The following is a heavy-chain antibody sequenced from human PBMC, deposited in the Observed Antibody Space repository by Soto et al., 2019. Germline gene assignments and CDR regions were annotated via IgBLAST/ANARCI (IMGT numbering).Heavy chain of an antibody. D-gene: IGHD1-26*01. CDR1: GYTFTSYY. CDR3: ASIVGATKGFDAFDI. J-gene: IGHJ3*02. CDR2: INPSGGST. V-gene: IGHV1-46*01. Sequence: ASVKVSCKASGYTFTSYYMHWVRQAPGQGLEWMGIINPSGGSTSYAQKFQGRVTMTRETSTSTVYMELSSLRSEDTAVYYCASIVGATKGFDAFDIWGQGTMVTVSS.